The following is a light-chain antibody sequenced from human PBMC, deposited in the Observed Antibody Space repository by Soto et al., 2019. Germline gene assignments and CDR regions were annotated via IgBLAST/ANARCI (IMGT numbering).Light chain of an antibody. CDR2: DAS. Sequence: EIVLTQSPATLSLSPGERATLSCRASQSISSNLAWYQQKPPQAPRLLMYDASNSATGIPARFSGSGCGTHFTLTISSVEPEDFAVYYCQQRRHWPLAFGGGTKVEIK. CDR1: QSISSN. V-gene: IGKV3-11*01. J-gene: IGKJ4*01. CDR3: QQRRHWPLA.